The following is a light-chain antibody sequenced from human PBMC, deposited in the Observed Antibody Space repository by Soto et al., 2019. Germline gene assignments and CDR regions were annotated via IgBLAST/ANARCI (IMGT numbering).Light chain of an antibody. CDR1: QSVSSY. J-gene: IGKJ5*01. CDR2: DAS. CDR3: QQRQYWPPIT. V-gene: IGKV3-11*01. Sequence: VLTQSPATLSLSPGERAPLSCRASQSVSSYLAWYQQKPGQAPRLLIYDASNRATGIPARFSGSGSGTDFTPTISSLEPQDFAIYYCQQRQYWPPITFGQGTRLDIK.